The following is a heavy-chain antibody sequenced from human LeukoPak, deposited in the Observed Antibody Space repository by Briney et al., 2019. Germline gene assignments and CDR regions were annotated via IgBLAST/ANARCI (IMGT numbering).Heavy chain of an antibody. Sequence: PGGSLRLSCAASGFTFTNAWMSWVRQAPGKGLEWVGRIKSKTDGGTTDYAAPVKGRFTISRDDSKNTLYLQMNSLRAEDTAMYYCARGLPPVMKYYFDYWGQGTLVTVSS. CDR3: ARGLPPVMKYYFDY. J-gene: IGHJ4*02. D-gene: IGHD4-11*01. V-gene: IGHV3-15*01. CDR2: IKSKTDGGTT. CDR1: GFTFTNAW.